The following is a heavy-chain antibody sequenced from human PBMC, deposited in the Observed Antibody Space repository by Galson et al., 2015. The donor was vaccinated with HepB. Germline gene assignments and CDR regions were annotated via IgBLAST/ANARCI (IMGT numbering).Heavy chain of an antibody. V-gene: IGHV3-74*01. CDR3: ARVGSGGWSEGASYYYYMDV. CDR2: IDSDGRSS. D-gene: IGHD6-19*01. J-gene: IGHJ6*03. Sequence: SLRLSCAASGFTFKSYWMHWVRQAPGKGLVWVSRIDSDGRSSTYADSVKGRCTVSRGNAKNMLYLQMNSLRAEDTAVYYCARVGSGGWSEGASYYYYMDVWGKGTTVTVSS. CDR1: GFTFKSYW.